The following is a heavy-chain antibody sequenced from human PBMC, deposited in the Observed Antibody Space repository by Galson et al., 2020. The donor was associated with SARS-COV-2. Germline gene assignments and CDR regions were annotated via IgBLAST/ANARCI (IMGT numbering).Heavy chain of an antibody. CDR2: ISSTRNTI. CDR1: GFTLSDYY. V-gene: IGHV3-11*01. D-gene: IGHD1-26*01. Sequence: GGPLRLSCEASGFTLSDYYLSWLRQAPGKGMEWVSYISSTRNTIYYADSVKGRFTISRDNAKNSLYLQMNSLRGDDTALYYCARGWAPMFYRFDYWGQGTLVTVSS. CDR3: ARGWAPMFYRFDY. J-gene: IGHJ4*02.